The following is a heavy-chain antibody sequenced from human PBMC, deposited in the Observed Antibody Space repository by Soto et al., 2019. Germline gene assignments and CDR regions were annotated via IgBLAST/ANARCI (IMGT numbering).Heavy chain of an antibody. CDR3: ARDRYCGGDCSHYFDY. D-gene: IGHD2-21*02. CDR1: GGSVSSGTYY. CDR2: IYYSGST. J-gene: IGHJ4*02. V-gene: IGHV4-61*01. Sequence: SETLSLTCTVSGGSVSSGTYYWSWIRQPPGKGLEWIGYIYYSGSTNYNPSLKSRVTISVDTSKNQFSLKLSSVTAADTAVYYCARDRYCGGDCSHYFDYWGQGTLVTVSS.